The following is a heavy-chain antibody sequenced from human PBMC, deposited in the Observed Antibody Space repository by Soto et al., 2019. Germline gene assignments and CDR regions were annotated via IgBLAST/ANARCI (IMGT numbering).Heavy chain of an antibody. CDR2: IILIFGTA. CDR3: ASSYSSSAGAPGAFDI. J-gene: IGHJ3*02. V-gene: IGHV1-69*01. D-gene: IGHD6-6*01. CDR1: GGTLSSYA. Sequence: AASVRVGCKASGGTLSSYAISWVRQAPGQGLEWMGGIILIFGTANFAQKFQGRVTITADESTSTAYMELSSLRSEDTAVYYCASSYSSSAGAPGAFDIWGQGTMVTVS.